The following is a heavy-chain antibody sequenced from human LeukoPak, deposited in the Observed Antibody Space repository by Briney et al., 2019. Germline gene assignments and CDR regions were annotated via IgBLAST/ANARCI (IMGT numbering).Heavy chain of an antibody. CDR1: GFTFSDAW. CDR3: TTERLFYSGAYLHC. Sequence: GGSLRLSCAASGFTFSDAWMTWVRQAPGKGLEWVGRIKRETDGGTTEYAAPVKGRFTISTDDSKNTLYLQMDSLKTEDTALYYCTTERLFYSGAYLHCWGPGTQVSVSS. V-gene: IGHV3-15*01. J-gene: IGHJ4*02. CDR2: IKRETDGGTT. D-gene: IGHD1-26*01.